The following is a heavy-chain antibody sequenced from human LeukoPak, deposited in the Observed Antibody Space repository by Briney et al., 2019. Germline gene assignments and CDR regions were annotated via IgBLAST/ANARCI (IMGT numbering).Heavy chain of an antibody. Sequence: GGSLRLSCEASGFTFTTYSMTWVRQAPGKGLEWVSIISSGSSAIFSADALKGRFTISRDDAKNLLYLDMNSLRAEDTAVYYCARVSDVVAGREYFDYWGQGTLVTVSS. V-gene: IGHV3-21*01. CDR2: ISSGSSAI. J-gene: IGHJ4*02. CDR3: ARVSDVVAGREYFDY. D-gene: IGHD6-19*01. CDR1: GFTFTTYS.